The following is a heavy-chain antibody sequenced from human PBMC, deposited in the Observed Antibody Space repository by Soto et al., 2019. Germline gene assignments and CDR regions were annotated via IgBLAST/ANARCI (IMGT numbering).Heavy chain of an antibody. Sequence: VQLVESGGGLVQPGGSLRLSCAASGFTFSSYAMHWVRQAPGKGLEYVSAISSNGGSTYYANSVKGRFTISRDNSKNTLYLQMGSLRAEDMAVYYCARDSNYGDYWGQGTLVTVSS. CDR3: ARDSNYGDY. CDR1: GFTFSSYA. CDR2: ISSNGGST. V-gene: IGHV3-64*01. D-gene: IGHD4-4*01. J-gene: IGHJ4*02.